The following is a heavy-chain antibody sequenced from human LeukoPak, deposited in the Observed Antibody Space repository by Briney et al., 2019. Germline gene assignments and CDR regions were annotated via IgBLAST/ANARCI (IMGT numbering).Heavy chain of an antibody. D-gene: IGHD3-3*01. CDR3: ARGRNYDFWSGYYRTTVFDY. V-gene: IGHV1-2*02. CDR1: GNTFTGYY. J-gene: IGHJ4*02. Sequence: ASVNVSCKASGNTFTGYYIHWVRQAPGQGLEWMGWSNPNSGGTNYAQKFQRRVTMTRDTSISTAYMELSRLRSDDTAVYYCARGRNYDFWSGYYRTTVFDYWGQGTLVTVSS. CDR2: SNPNSGGT.